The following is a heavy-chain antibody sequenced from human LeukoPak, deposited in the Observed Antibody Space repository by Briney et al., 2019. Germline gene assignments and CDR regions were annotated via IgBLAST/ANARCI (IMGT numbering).Heavy chain of an antibody. CDR1: GFTFNTYN. CDR3: AKDMGGNYLNAFDI. D-gene: IGHD1-26*01. V-gene: IGHV3-21*04. CDR2: ITSSSSYI. J-gene: IGHJ3*02. Sequence: GGSLRLSCAASGFTFNTYNMNWVRQAPGQGLEWVSSITSSSSYIYYADSVKGRFTISRDNAKNSLYLRMNSLRAEDTALYYCAKDMGGNYLNAFDIWGRGTMVTVSS.